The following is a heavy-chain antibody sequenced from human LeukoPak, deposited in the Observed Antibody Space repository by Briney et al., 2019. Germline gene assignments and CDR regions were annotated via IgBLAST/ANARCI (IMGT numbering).Heavy chain of an antibody. D-gene: IGHD2-2*01. Sequence: GGSLRLSCAASGFTFSSYAMNWVRQAPGKGMEWVSGTGSTGVSTFYADSVKGRFTVSRDNSKNTLSLQMNSLRAEDTAVYYCAKDPGVVPAHYFDYWGQGTLVTVSS. CDR2: TGSTGVST. V-gene: IGHV3-23*01. CDR3: AKDPGVVPAHYFDY. CDR1: GFTFSSYA. J-gene: IGHJ4*02.